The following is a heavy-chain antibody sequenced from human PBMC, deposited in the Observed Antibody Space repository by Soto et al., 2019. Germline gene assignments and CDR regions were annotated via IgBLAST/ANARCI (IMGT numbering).Heavy chain of an antibody. CDR1: GFIFTSYG. D-gene: IGHD6-13*01. V-gene: IGHV3-30*18. CDR2: TANDGSAQ. J-gene: IGHJ4*02. CDR3: AKSTGGSSWYHTDH. Sequence: QVQLVESGGGVVQPGGSLRLSCAASGFIFTSYGMQWVRQSPGEGLEWVATTANDGSAQYYADSVKGRFTISRDNSKHTLFLQMDSLRPEDTGVYYCAKSTGGSSWYHTDHWGQGTLVTVSS.